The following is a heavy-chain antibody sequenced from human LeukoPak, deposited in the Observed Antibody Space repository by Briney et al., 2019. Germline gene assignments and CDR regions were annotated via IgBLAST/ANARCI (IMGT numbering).Heavy chain of an antibody. CDR3: AREDDFWSGLFYYYYGMDV. CDR1: GFTFSSYW. V-gene: IGHV3-7*01. CDR2: IKQDGSEK. J-gene: IGHJ6*02. Sequence: GGSLRLSCAASGFTFSSYWMGWVRQAPGKGLEWVANIKQDGSEKYYVDSVKGRFTISRDNAKNSLYLQMNSLRAEDTAVYYCAREDDFWSGLFYYYYGMDVWGQGTTVTVSS. D-gene: IGHD3-3*01.